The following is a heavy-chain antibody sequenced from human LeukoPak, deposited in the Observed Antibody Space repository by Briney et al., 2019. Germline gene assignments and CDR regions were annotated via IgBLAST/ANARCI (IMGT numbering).Heavy chain of an antibody. CDR3: ARERGVPAALGAYYFDY. J-gene: IGHJ4*02. Sequence: SETLSLTCTVSGGSISSYYWSWIRQPAGKGLEWSGRIYTSGSTNYNPSLKSRVTMSVDTSKNQFSLKLSSVTAADTAVYYCARERGVPAALGAYYFDYWGQGTLVTVSS. V-gene: IGHV4-4*07. CDR1: GGSISSYY. D-gene: IGHD2-2*01. CDR2: IYTSGST.